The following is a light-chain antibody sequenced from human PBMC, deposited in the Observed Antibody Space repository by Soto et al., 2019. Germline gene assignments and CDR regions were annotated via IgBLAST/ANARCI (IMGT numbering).Light chain of an antibody. Sequence: EIVLTQSPATLSLSPGERATLSCRASQSVSSYLAWYRQKPGQAPRLLIYGASSRATGIPDRFSGSGSGTDFTLTISRLEPEDFAVYYCQQYGSSSWTFGQGTKVDIK. V-gene: IGKV3-20*01. CDR1: QSVSSY. CDR3: QQYGSSSWT. CDR2: GAS. J-gene: IGKJ1*01.